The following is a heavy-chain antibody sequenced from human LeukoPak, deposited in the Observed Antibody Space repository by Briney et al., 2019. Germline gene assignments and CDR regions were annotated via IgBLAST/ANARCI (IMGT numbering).Heavy chain of an antibody. CDR3: ARVQNPTWGPCSGGSCQASYFDS. Sequence: PSETLSLTCTVSGDSISRNYWSWIRQPPGKGLEWIGDIHYSGFTKYDPSLKSRVTMSVDTSKNQFSLKLGSVTAADTAVYYCARVQNPTWGPCSGGSCQASYFDSWGQGTLVAVSS. CDR2: IHYSGFT. J-gene: IGHJ4*02. V-gene: IGHV4-59*01. CDR1: GDSISRNY. D-gene: IGHD2-15*01.